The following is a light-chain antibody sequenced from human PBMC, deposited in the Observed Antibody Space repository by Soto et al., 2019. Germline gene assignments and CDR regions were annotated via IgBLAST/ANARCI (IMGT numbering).Light chain of an antibody. Sequence: SLVSQPGSLSGPLVPSGTNSCTATASNLGGYNYVSWYQQHPGKVPKLLIYDVSKRPSGVPDRFSGSKSGNTASLTISGLQAEDEADYYCCSYEGIYTSYVFGTGT. CDR2: DVS. J-gene: IGLJ1*01. V-gene: IGLV2-11*01. CDR3: CSYEGIYTSYV. CDR1: ASNLGGYNY.